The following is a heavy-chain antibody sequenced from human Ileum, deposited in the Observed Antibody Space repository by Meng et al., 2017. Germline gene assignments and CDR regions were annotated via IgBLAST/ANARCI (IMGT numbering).Heavy chain of an antibody. V-gene: IGHV3-33*08. CDR3: VKGYASGTYPFDY. Sequence: GESLKISCAASGFTFNIYGMHWFRQAPGEGLEWVAFIWFDGSNESYTSSVKGRFTISRDNSKNTLYLQMSSLRVEDTAVYYCVKGYASGTYPFDYWGQGNQVTVAS. J-gene: IGHJ4*02. CDR2: IWFDGSNE. CDR1: GFTFNIYG. D-gene: IGHD3-10*01.